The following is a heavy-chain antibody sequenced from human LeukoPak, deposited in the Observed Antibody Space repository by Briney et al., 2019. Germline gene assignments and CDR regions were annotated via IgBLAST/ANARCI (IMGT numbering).Heavy chain of an antibody. Sequence: GASVKVSCKASGYTFTSYGISWVRQAPGQGLEWMGWISAYNGNTNYAQKLQGRVTMTTDTSTSTAYMELRSLRSDDTAVYYCAGPLFDWYYYDSSGYYYLDYWGQGTLVTVSS. CDR3: AGPLFDWYYYDSSGYYYLDY. CDR1: GYTFTSYG. D-gene: IGHD3-22*01. CDR2: ISAYNGNT. J-gene: IGHJ4*02. V-gene: IGHV1-18*01.